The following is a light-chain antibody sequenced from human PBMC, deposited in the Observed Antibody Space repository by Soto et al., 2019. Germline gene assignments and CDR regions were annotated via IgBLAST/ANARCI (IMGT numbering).Light chain of an antibody. CDR1: SSNIGTSS. CDR2: TTN. Sequence: QPDLTQPQSASVAPRQRGTIFCSGSSSNIGTSSVHWFQQLPGTAPKLLISTTNQRPSGVPERFSGSKSGTSASLAISGLQSEDEADYYCAAWDDSLNGHVFGTGTKVTVL. V-gene: IGLV1-44*01. CDR3: AAWDDSLNGHV. J-gene: IGLJ1*01.